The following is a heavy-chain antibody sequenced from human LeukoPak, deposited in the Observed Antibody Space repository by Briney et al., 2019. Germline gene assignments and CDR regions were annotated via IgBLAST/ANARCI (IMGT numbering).Heavy chain of an antibody. J-gene: IGHJ6*02. D-gene: IGHD3-10*01. Sequence: SVKVSCKASGGTFSSYAISWVRQAPGQGLEWMGRIIPILGIANYAQKFQGRVTITADKSTSTAYMELSSLRSEDTAVYYCARDGDPRADQLLWFGELLYSDVWGQGTTVTVSS. CDR3: ARDGDPRADQLLWFGELLYSDV. CDR1: GGTFSSYA. CDR2: IIPILGIA. V-gene: IGHV1-69*04.